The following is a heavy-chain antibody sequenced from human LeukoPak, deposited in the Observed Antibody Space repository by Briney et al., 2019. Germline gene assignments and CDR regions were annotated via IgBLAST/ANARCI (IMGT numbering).Heavy chain of an antibody. CDR2: IHYSLST. CDR3: ARNFDRYNAFDL. Sequence: SETLSLTCTVSGGSMTSGDYYWSWIRHHPGKGLQCLGHIHYSLSTYYNPSLKSRVTISVDTSKNQFSLKLSSVTAADTALFYCARNFDRYNAFDLWGQGTVVTVSS. J-gene: IGHJ3*01. D-gene: IGHD3-16*02. V-gene: IGHV4-31*03. CDR1: GGSMTSGDYY.